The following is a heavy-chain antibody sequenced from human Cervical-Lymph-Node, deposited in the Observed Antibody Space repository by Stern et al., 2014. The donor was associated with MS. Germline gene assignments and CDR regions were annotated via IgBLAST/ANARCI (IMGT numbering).Heavy chain of an antibody. CDR2: ISGYNDNT. CDR3: ARDPRVAVAGTGGGFDP. Sequence: VQLVESGAEVKKPGASVKVSCKSSGYTFSNYGISWVRQAPGQGLEWMGWISGYNDNTNYVEKFQGRVTMTTDTSKNTAYMELRSLRSDDTAVYYCARDPRVAVAGTGGGFDPWGQGTLVTVSS. V-gene: IGHV1-18*01. D-gene: IGHD6-19*01. J-gene: IGHJ5*02. CDR1: GYTFSNYG.